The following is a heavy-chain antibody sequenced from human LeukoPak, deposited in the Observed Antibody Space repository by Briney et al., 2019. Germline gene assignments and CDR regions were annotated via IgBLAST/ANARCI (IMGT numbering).Heavy chain of an antibody. CDR2: ISGSGGST. Sequence: GSLRLSCAASGFTFSSYAMSWVRQAPGKGLEWVSAISGSGGSTYYADSVKGRFTISRDNSKNTLYLQMNSLRAEDTAVYYCAKDLLDGYNPYYFDYWGQGTLVTVSS. D-gene: IGHD5-24*01. CDR3: AKDLLDGYNPYYFDY. V-gene: IGHV3-23*01. J-gene: IGHJ4*02. CDR1: GFTFSSYA.